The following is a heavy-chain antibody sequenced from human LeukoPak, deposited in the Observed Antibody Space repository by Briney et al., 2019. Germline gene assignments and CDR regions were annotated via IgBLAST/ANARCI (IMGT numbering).Heavy chain of an antibody. J-gene: IGHJ4*02. CDR2: IYHSGRP. CDR1: GYSISSGYY. Sequence: SETLSLTCTVSGYSISSGYYWDWTRQPPGNGLEWIGSIYHSGRPYYNPSLKSRVTISVDTSKNKFSLKLSSVTAADTAVYYCARVGWQQLGNSFFDYWGQGTLVTVSS. CDR3: ARVGWQQLGNSFFDY. D-gene: IGHD6-13*01. V-gene: IGHV4-38-2*02.